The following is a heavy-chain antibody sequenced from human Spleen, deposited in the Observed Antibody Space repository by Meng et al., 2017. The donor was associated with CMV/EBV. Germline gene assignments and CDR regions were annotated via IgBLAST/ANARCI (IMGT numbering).Heavy chain of an antibody. Sequence: GESLKISCAASGFTFSSYWMSWVRQAPGKGLEWVANIKQDGSEKYYVDSVKGRFTISRDNAKNSLYLQMNSLRAEDTAVYYCARRFGGGYYHEGAFDIWGQGTMVTVSS. CDR3: ARRFGGGYYHEGAFDI. J-gene: IGHJ3*02. V-gene: IGHV3-7*01. CDR1: GFTFSSYW. D-gene: IGHD3-22*01. CDR2: IKQDGSEK.